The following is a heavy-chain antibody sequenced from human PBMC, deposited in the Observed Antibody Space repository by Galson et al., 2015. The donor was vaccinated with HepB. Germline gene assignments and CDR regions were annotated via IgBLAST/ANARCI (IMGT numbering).Heavy chain of an antibody. CDR1: GFTFSSYA. D-gene: IGHD2-2*01. V-gene: IGHV3-30-3*01. J-gene: IGHJ4*02. CDR2: ISYDGSNK. CDR3: ATRGCSSTSCYV. Sequence: SLRLSCAASGFTFSSYAMHWVRQAPGKGLEWVAVISYDGSNKYYADSVKGRLTISRDDSKNTLYLQMNSLRAEDTAVYYCATRGCSSTSCYVWGQGTLVTVSS.